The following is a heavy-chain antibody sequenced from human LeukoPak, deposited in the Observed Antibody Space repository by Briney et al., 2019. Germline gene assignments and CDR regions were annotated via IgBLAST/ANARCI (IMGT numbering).Heavy chain of an antibody. CDR1: GFTFSDYY. CDR2: ISSSSSYT. V-gene: IGHV3-11*06. J-gene: IGHJ6*02. Sequence: GGSLRLSCAASGFTFSDYYMSWIRQAPGKGLEWVSYISSSSSYTNCADSVKGRFTISRDNAKNSLYLQMNSLRAEDTAVYYCARDQYSYGYYYYYYGMDVWGQGTTVTVSS. CDR3: ARDQYSYGYYYYYYGMDV. D-gene: IGHD5-18*01.